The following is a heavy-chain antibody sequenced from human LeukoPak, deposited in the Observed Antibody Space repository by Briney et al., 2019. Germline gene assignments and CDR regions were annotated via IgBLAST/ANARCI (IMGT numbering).Heavy chain of an antibody. V-gene: IGHV3-7*01. J-gene: IGHJ4*02. CDR2: IKHDGSEQ. D-gene: IGHD6-13*01. CDR1: GFTFTSYW. CDR3: KSGGAAPGRFDY. Sequence: GGSLRLSCAASGFTFTSYWMSWMRQAPGKGLQWVANIKHDGSEQYYVDSVKGRFTISRDNAKNSLYLQMNSLGVEDTAVYCCKSGGAAPGRFDYWGQGVLVTVSS.